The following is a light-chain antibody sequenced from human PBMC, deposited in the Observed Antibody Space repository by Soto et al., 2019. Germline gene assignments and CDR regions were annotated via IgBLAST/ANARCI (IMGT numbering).Light chain of an antibody. CDR2: EVS. Sequence: QSALTQPPSASGSPGQSVTISCTGTSSDVGGYNYVSWYQQHPGKAPKLMIYEVSKRPSGVPDRFSGSKSDNTASLTVSGLQAEEEADYYCSSYAGSNNFVVFGGGTKLTVL. V-gene: IGLV2-8*01. J-gene: IGLJ2*01. CDR3: SSYAGSNNFVV. CDR1: SSDVGGYNY.